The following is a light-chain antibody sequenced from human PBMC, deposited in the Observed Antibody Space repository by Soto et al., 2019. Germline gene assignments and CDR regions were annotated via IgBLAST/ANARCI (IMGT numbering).Light chain of an antibody. J-gene: IGKJ1*01. CDR1: QSISSW. Sequence: DIQMTQSPSTLSASVGDRVTITCRASQSISSWLAWYQQKPGKAPKLLIYKAFSLESGVPSRFSGSGSGTEFTLTISSLQPDDFATYYCQQYNIYSRTFGQGNKVEIK. V-gene: IGKV1-5*03. CDR3: QQYNIYSRT. CDR2: KAF.